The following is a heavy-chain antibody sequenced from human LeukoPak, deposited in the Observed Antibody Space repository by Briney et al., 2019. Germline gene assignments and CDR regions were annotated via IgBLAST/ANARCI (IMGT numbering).Heavy chain of an antibody. V-gene: IGHV1-2*02. D-gene: IGHD3-22*01. CDR3: AREYYDTSGRKYPFDI. CDR2: IDPHSGGT. CDR1: AYTFTDYY. J-gene: IGHJ3*02. Sequence: ASVKVSCKASAYTFTDYYMSWVRQAPGQGLEWMGWIDPHSGGTKYAQKFQGRVTMTTDTSISTAYVELSRLRPDDTAVYYCAREYYDTSGRKYPFDIWGQGTMVTVSS.